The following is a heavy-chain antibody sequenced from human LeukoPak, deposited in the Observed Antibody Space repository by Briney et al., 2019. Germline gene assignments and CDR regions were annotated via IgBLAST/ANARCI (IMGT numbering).Heavy chain of an antibody. D-gene: IGHD3-3*01. CDR3: ARETITIFGVVTPNMDV. Sequence: GGSLRLSCAASGFTFSSYAMSWVRQAPGKGLEWVSYISSSGSTIYYADSVKGRFTISRDNAKNSLYLQMNSLRAEDTAVYYCARETITIFGVVTPNMDVWGQGTTVTVSS. CDR1: GFTFSSYA. CDR2: ISSSGSTI. J-gene: IGHJ6*02. V-gene: IGHV3-48*04.